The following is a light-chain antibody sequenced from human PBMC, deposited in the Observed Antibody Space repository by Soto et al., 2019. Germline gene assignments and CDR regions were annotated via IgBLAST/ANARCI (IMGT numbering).Light chain of an antibody. CDR2: GAS. J-gene: IGKJ4*01. CDR1: QSVSSSY. Sequence: EIVLTQSPGTLSLSPGERATLSCRASQSVSSSYLAWYQQKPGQAPRLLIYGASSRATGIPDRFSGSGSGTAVTLTISRLELEDFAVYYCQEYGSSPLTFGGGTKVDIK. CDR3: QEYGSSPLT. V-gene: IGKV3-20*01.